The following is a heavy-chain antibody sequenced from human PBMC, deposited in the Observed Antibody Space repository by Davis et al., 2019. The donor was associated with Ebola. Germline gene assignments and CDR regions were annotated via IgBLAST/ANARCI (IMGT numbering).Heavy chain of an antibody. CDR3: VRELHGGEFNY. V-gene: IGHV1-2*02. CDR1: GYTFTDYY. CDR2: IDPKSGGG. D-gene: IGHD3-16*01. J-gene: IGHJ4*02. Sequence: ASVKVSCKASGYTFTDYYIHWVRQAPGQGLEWMAWIDPKSGGGNYAPKFQGRVTLTTDTSISTAYMDLSSLRSEDTAVFYCVRELHGGEFNYWGQGTLVSVSS.